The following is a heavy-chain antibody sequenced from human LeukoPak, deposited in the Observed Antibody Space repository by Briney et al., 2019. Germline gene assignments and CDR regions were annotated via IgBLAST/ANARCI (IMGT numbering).Heavy chain of an antibody. V-gene: IGHV1-2*02. CDR2: INPNSGGT. J-gene: IGHJ5*02. Sequence: GASVKVSCKASGYTFTGYCMHWVRQAPGQGLEWTGWINPNSGGTNYAQKFQGRVTMTRDTSISTAYMELSRLRSDDTAVYYWARAASSSWYAWFDPWGQGTLVTVSS. D-gene: IGHD6-13*01. CDR3: ARAASSSWYAWFDP. CDR1: GYTFTGYC.